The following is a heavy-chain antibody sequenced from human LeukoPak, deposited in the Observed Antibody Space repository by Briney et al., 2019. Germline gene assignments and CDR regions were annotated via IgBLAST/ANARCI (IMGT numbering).Heavy chain of an antibody. V-gene: IGHV1-18*01. D-gene: IGHD3-22*01. CDR1: GYTFTSYG. CDR3: ARGTLDSSGYYFDYYYGMDV. Sequence: GASVKVSCKASGYTFTSYGISWVRQAPGQGLEWMGWISAYNGNTNYAQKLQGRVTMTTDTSTSTAYMELRSLRSDDTAVYYCARGTLDSSGYYFDYYYGMDVWGQGTTVTVSS. CDR2: ISAYNGNT. J-gene: IGHJ6*02.